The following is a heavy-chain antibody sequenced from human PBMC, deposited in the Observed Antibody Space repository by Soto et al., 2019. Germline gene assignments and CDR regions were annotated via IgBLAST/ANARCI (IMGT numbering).Heavy chain of an antibody. V-gene: IGHV3-30-3*01. Sequence: PGGSLRLSCAASGFTFSSYAMHWVRQAPGKGLEWVAVISYDGSNKYYADSVKGRFTISRDNYKNTLYLQMNSLRAEDTAVYSCARDFVYSLRGGHYALDYWDQGTMVTVSS. CDR2: ISYDGSNK. CDR1: GFTFSSYA. CDR3: ARDFVYSLRGGHYALDY. D-gene: IGHD5-12*01. J-gene: IGHJ4*02.